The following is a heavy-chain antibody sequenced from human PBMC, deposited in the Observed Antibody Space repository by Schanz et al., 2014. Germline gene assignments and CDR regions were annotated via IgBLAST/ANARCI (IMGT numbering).Heavy chain of an antibody. CDR1: GFTLSNSD. CDR2: IGYLGDT. Sequence: EGQLAESGGGLVQPGGSLRLSCAASGFTLSNSDMHWVRQGTGKGLEWVSTIGYLGDTYYPDSVKGRFTISRDNAKNTLYLQMNSLRAEDTAVYYCARDFDDRRGYGSGYCLGDCMDVWGQGTTVTVSS. V-gene: IGHV3-13*01. CDR3: ARDFDDRRGYGSGYCLGDCMDV. D-gene: IGHD3-10*01. J-gene: IGHJ6*02.